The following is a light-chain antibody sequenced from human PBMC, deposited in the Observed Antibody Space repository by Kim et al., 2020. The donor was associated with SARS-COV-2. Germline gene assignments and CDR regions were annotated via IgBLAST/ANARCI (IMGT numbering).Light chain of an antibody. V-gene: IGLV2-14*04. Sequence: GQSLTLPCTGTSSDVGGYNYVSWYQQHPGKAPNLMIYDVSKRPSGVSNRFSGSKSGNTASLTISGLQAEDEADYYCNSYTSSSTWVFGSGTKVTVL. CDR2: DVS. CDR1: SSDVGGYNY. J-gene: IGLJ1*01. CDR3: NSYTSSSTWV.